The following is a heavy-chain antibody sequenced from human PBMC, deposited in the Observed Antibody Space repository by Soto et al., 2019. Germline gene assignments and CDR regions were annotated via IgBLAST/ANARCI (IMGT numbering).Heavy chain of an antibody. CDR3: ARQGFGALHGLVDV. Sequence: QVPLQESGPGLVKPSETLSLSCTVSGGSISSYYWSWFRQTPEKGLEWIGYVNANWGSNYNPSLKSRVAISLDTSKRQFSLKLTSVTATDTGVYYCARQGFGALHGLVDVWAQGTTVTVS. CDR2: VNANWGS. CDR1: GGSISSYY. V-gene: IGHV4-59*08. J-gene: IGHJ6*02. D-gene: IGHD3-10*01.